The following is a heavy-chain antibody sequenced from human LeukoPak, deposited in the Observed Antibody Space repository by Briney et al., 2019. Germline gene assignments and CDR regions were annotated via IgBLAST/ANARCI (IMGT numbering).Heavy chain of an antibody. CDR3: ARDPARSWYRAFDI. CDR1: GGSISSGSYY. D-gene: IGHD6-13*01. Sequence: SQTLSLTCTVSGGSISSGSYYWSWIRQPAGKGLEWIGRIYTSGSTNYNPSLKSRVTISVDTSKNQFSLKLSSVTAADTAVYYCARDPARSWYRAFDIWGQGTMVTVSS. CDR2: IYTSGST. J-gene: IGHJ3*02. V-gene: IGHV4-61*02.